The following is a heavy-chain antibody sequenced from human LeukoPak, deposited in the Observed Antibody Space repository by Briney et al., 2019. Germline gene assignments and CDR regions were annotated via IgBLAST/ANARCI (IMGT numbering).Heavy chain of an antibody. CDR1: GFIFEDYG. Sequence: RPGGSLRLSCAASGFIFEDYGMTWVRQVPGKGLEWVSGINWNGGRIGYADSVKGRFTISRDNAKNSLYLQMNSLRAEDTAVYYCARDFYYGSGSYGGHYYMDVWGKGTTVTISS. CDR2: INWNGGRI. V-gene: IGHV3-20*04. J-gene: IGHJ6*03. D-gene: IGHD3-10*01. CDR3: ARDFYYGSGSYGGHYYMDV.